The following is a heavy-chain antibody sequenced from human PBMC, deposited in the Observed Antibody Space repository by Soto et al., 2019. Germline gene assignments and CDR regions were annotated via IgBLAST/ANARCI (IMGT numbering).Heavy chain of an antibody. J-gene: IGHJ5*02. CDR1: GFTLQNYA. CDR2: LIGGHYGT. D-gene: IGHD3-10*01. Sequence: LRLSCPASGFTLQNYAMAWVRQAPGKGLEWVSTLIGGHYGTAYSYSVKGRFTVSRDNSKNCLYLQMNSLGVEDTAMYFCAKGKSTGDIDWFDPWGQGSLVTVSS. CDR3: AKGKSTGDIDWFDP. V-gene: IGHV3-23*01.